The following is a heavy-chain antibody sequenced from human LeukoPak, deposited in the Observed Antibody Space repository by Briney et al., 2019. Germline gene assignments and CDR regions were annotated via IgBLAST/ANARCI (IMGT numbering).Heavy chain of an antibody. Sequence: GGSLRLSCEASGFTFNNYAMQWVRQAPGRGLEWVAVISSDGRKPYYADAVKGRFTISRDNSKNTVYMQMNGLRAEDTAMYYCARDFGYASGTYMVYWGQGTLVTVSS. D-gene: IGHD1-26*01. CDR1: GFTFNNYA. V-gene: IGHV3-30*04. CDR3: ARDFGYASGTYMVY. CDR2: ISSDGRKP. J-gene: IGHJ4*02.